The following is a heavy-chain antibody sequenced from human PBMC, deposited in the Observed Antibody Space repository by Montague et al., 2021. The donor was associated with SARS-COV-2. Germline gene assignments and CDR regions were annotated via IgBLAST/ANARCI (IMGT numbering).Heavy chain of an antibody. CDR1: GYSISSGYC. J-gene: IGHJ5*02. CDR2: IYHSGST. V-gene: IGHV4-38-2*02. D-gene: IGHD3-10*01. Sequence: SETRSLTCTVSGYSISSGYCWGWIRQPPGKGLEWIGSIYHSGSTXYNPPLKSRVTISVDTSKNQFSLKLSSVAAADTAVYYCARDCYDYGSGSYQRWFDPWGQGTLVTVSS. CDR3: ARDCYDYGSGSYQRWFDP.